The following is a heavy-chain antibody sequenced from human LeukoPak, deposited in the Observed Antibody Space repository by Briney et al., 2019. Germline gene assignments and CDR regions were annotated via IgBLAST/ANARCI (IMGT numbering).Heavy chain of an antibody. CDR1: GFTFSTYA. D-gene: IGHD2-15*01. CDR3: VKAPLGSCRGALCYHLDV. Sequence: GGSLRLSCAASGFTFSTYAVSWVRQAPWKGLEWVSAISGSDSGTYHADSVKGRFTISRDNSKNTLYLQMNNLRVEDTAVYYCVKAPLGSCRGALCYHLDVWGKGTTVTVSS. V-gene: IGHV3-23*01. J-gene: IGHJ6*03. CDR2: ISGSDSGT.